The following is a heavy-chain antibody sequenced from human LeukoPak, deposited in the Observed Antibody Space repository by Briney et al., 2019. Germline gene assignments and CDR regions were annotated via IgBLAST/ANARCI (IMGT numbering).Heavy chain of an antibody. Sequence: RGSLRLSCAASGFTFSSYEMNWVRQAPGKGLEWVSYISSSGSTIHYADSVKGRFTISRDNAKNSLYLQMNSLSAEDTAVYYCARAPYYYDSSGYFQHWGQGTLVTVSS. CDR1: GFTFSSYE. V-gene: IGHV3-48*03. J-gene: IGHJ1*01. D-gene: IGHD3-22*01. CDR3: ARAPYYYDSSGYFQH. CDR2: ISSSGSTI.